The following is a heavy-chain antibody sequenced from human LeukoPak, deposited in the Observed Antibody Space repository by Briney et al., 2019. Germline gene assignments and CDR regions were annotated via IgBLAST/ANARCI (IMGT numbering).Heavy chain of an antibody. CDR1: GGSISSGGYY. V-gene: IGHV4-31*03. Sequence: SETLSLTCTVSGGSISSGGYYWSWIRQHPGKGLEWIGYIYYSGSTYYNPSLKSRVTISVDTSKNQFSLKLSSVTAADTAVYYCASLRYGSGSYYSWGQGTLATVSS. CDR2: IYYSGST. CDR3: ASLRYGSGSYYS. J-gene: IGHJ4*02. D-gene: IGHD3-10*01.